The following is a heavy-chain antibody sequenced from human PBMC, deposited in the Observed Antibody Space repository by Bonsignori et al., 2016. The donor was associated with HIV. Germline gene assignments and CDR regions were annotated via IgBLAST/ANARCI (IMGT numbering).Heavy chain of an antibody. J-gene: IGHJ6*03. CDR3: ARQPLERSRNYYYYYMDV. CDR2: IKQDGSEK. Sequence: VRQAPGKGLEWVANIKQDGSEKYYVDSVKGRFTISRDNAKNSLYLQMNSLRAEDTAVYYCARQPLERSRNYYYYYMDVWGKGTTVTVSS. V-gene: IGHV3-7*03.